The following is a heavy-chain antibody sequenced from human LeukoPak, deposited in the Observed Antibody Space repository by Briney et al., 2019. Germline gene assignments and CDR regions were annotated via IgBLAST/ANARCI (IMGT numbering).Heavy chain of an antibody. J-gene: IGHJ4*02. CDR1: GGSFSGYY. Sequence: SETLSLTCAVYGGSFSGYYWNWIRQPPGKGLEWIGEINHSGSTNYNPSLKSRVTISVDTSKNQFSLKLSSVTAADTAVYYCARGVRYYGSGSYYSTPLFDYWGQGTLVTVSS. D-gene: IGHD3-10*01. V-gene: IGHV4-34*01. CDR2: INHSGST. CDR3: ARGVRYYGSGSYYSTPLFDY.